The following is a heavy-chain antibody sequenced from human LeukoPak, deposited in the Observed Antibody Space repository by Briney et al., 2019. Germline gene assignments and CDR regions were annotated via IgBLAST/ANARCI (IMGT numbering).Heavy chain of an antibody. J-gene: IGHJ3*02. Sequence: ASVKVSCKASGGTFSSYAISWVRRAPGQGLEWMGGIIPIFGTANYAQKFQGRVTITTDESTSTAYMELSSLRSEDTAVYYCASQSDIVVVPAAMDDAFDIWGQGTMVTVSS. CDR2: IIPIFGTA. V-gene: IGHV1-69*05. CDR1: GGTFSSYA. D-gene: IGHD2-2*01. CDR3: ASQSDIVVVPAAMDDAFDI.